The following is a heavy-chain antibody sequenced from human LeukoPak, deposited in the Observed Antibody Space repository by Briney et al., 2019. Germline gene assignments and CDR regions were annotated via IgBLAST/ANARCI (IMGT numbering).Heavy chain of an antibody. CDR1: GFTFTSSA. J-gene: IGHJ5*02. CDR2: IVVGSGNT. V-gene: IGHV1-58*02. D-gene: IGHD3-3*01. CDR3: AADLGPRGSNDYDFWSGYYTGWLSGWFDP. Sequence: SVKVSCKASGFTFTSSAMQWVRQARGQRLEGIGWIVVGSGNTNYAHKFQERVTITRDMSTSTAYMELSSLRSEDTAVYYCAADLGPRGSNDYDFWSGYYTGWLSGWFDPWGQGTLVTVSS.